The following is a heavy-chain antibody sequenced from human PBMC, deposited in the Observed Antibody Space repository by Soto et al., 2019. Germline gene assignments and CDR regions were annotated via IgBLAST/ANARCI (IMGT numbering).Heavy chain of an antibody. CDR1: GFTFSNVL. CDR2: IKSKTDGGTT. D-gene: IGHD3-3*01. J-gene: IGHJ4*02. Sequence: PGGSLRLSCAASGFTFSNVLMSWVRQAPGKGLEWVGRIKSKTDGGTTDYAAPVKGRFTISRDDSKNTLYLQMNSLKTEDTAVYYCTYEGRPLDFDYWGQGTLVTVSS. CDR3: TYEGRPLDFDY. V-gene: IGHV3-15*01.